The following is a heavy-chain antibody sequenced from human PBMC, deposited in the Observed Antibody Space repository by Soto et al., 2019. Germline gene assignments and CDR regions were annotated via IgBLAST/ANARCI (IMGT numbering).Heavy chain of an antibody. CDR1: GFTFSNAW. Sequence: GGSLRLSCAASGFTFSNAWMNWVRQAPGKGLEWVGRIKSKTDGGTTDYAAPVKGRFTISRDDSKNTLYLQMNSLKTEDTAVYYCTTGLSRIAAESFYYYYGMDVWGQGTTVTVSS. D-gene: IGHD6-13*01. CDR2: IKSKTDGGTT. V-gene: IGHV3-15*07. CDR3: TTGLSRIAAESFYYYYGMDV. J-gene: IGHJ6*02.